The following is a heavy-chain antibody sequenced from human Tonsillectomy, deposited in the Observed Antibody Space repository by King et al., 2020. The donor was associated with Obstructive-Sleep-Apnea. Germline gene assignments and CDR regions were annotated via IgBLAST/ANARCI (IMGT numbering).Heavy chain of an antibody. Sequence: VQLVESGGVVVQPGGSLRLSCAASGFSFHDYTMHWVRQAPGKGLEWVSLITWDGGRTQYVDSVEGRFTISRDNSKNSLYLPMSSLKIEDTALYYCAKDMSGWYGFDYWGQGTLVTVSS. V-gene: IGHV3-43*01. D-gene: IGHD6-19*01. CDR1: GFSFHDYT. J-gene: IGHJ4*02. CDR3: AKDMSGWYGFDY. CDR2: ITWDGGRT.